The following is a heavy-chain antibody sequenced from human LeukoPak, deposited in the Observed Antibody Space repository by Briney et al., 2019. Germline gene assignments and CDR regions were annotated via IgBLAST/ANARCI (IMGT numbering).Heavy chain of an antibody. D-gene: IGHD1-14*01. CDR3: VKSIDRTKAPAWGYYFDR. CDR1: GFNFNDFA. Sequence: GGSLRLSCAASGFNFNDFAMHWVRQAPGKGLEWVSGIGYNTGVIDYADSVKGRFTISRDNAKNSLYLQMNSLRTEDTAFYYCVKSIDRTKAPAWGYYFDRWDQGTLVTVSS. V-gene: IGHV3-9*01. J-gene: IGHJ4*02. CDR2: IGYNTGVI.